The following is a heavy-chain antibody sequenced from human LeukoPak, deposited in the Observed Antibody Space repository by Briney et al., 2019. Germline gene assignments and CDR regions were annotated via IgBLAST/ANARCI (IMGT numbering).Heavy chain of an antibody. J-gene: IGHJ4*02. D-gene: IGHD3-9*01. CDR2: ISSNGGST. CDR1: GFTFSSYA. V-gene: IGHV3-64*04. CDR3: ASTPPRYLGYFDY. Sequence: GGSLRLSCSASGFTFSSYAMHWVRQAPGKGLEYVSAISSNGGSTYYADSVKGRFTISRDNSKNTLYLQMNSLRAEDTAVYYCASTPPRYLGYFDYWGQGTLVTVSS.